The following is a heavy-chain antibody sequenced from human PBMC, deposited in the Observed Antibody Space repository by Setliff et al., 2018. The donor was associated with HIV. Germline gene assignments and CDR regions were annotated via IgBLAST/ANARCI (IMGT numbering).Heavy chain of an antibody. V-gene: IGHV4-61*01. D-gene: IGHD4-17*01. Sequence: SETLSLTCTVSGGSVGSGSYYWSWIRQSPGKGLEWIGYIYYSGITTYNPSLKSRLTISVDTSKNQFSLKLRSVTAADTAVYYCARDPPGYGDSNDYWGQGTLVTVSS. CDR2: IYYSGIT. CDR3: ARDPPGYGDSNDY. J-gene: IGHJ4*02. CDR1: GGSVGSGSYY.